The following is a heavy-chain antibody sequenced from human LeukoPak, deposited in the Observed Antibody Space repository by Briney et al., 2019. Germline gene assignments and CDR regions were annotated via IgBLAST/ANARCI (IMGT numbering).Heavy chain of an antibody. CDR3: ARPTPADIVVVPAAIDYFDY. J-gene: IGHJ4*02. CDR1: GGTFSSYA. D-gene: IGHD2-2*02. CDR2: IIPIFGTA. Sequence: SVKVSCKASGGTFSSYAISWVRQAPGQGLEWMGRIIPIFGTANYAQKSQGRVTITTDESTSTAYMELSSLRSEDTAVYYCARPTPADIVVVPAAIDYFDYWGQGTLATVSS. V-gene: IGHV1-69*05.